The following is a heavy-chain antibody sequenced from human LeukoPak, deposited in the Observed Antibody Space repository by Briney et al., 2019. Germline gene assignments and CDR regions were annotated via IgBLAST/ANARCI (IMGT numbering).Heavy chain of an antibody. J-gene: IGHJ6*02. CDR3: ARGGGYYGSGSLHYYYYGMDV. CDR2: ISSSGNTI. D-gene: IGHD3-10*01. CDR1: GFTFSSHE. V-gene: IGHV3-48*03. Sequence: GGSLRLSCAASGFTFSSHEMNWVRQAPGKGLEWVSYISSSGNTIYYADSVKGRFTISIDNAKNSLYLQMNSLRAEDTAVYYCARGGGYYGSGSLHYYYYGMDVWGQGTTVTVSS.